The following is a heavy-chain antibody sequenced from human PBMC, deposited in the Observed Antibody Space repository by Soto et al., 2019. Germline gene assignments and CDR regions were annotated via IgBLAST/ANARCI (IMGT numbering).Heavy chain of an antibody. J-gene: IGHJ3*02. CDR1: GFTFSSYW. D-gene: IGHD3-3*02. CDR3: ARAIPFSDAFDI. Sequence: GGSLRLSCAASGFTFSSYWMHWVRQAPGKGLVWVSRINSDGSSTSYADSVKGRFTISRDNAKNTLYLQMNSLRAEDTAVYYCARAIPFSDAFDIWGQGTMVTVSS. CDR2: INSDGSST. V-gene: IGHV3-74*01.